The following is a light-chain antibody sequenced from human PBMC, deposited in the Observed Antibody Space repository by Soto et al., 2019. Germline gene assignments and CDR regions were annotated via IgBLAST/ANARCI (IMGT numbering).Light chain of an antibody. CDR2: VTY. CDR3: QQANSFPVT. CDR1: QGISSW. V-gene: IGKV1D-12*01. J-gene: IGKJ5*01. Sequence: DLQMTQSPSSVSASVGDRVTITCRASQGISSWLAWYQQKPGKAPKLLIYVTYNLQGGVPSRFSGSGSGKYFTLTISSLQPEDFATYYCQQANSFPVTFGQGTRLEIK.